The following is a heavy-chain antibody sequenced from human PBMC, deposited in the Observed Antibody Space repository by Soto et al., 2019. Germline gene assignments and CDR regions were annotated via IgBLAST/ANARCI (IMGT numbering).Heavy chain of an antibody. CDR3: ASLMEIHYYYGMDV. D-gene: IGHD1-7*01. J-gene: IGHJ6*02. CDR2: IDPSDSYT. V-gene: IGHV5-10-1*01. CDR1: GYSFTSYW. Sequence: PGESLKISCKGSGYSFTSYWISWVRQMPGKCLEWMGMIDPSDSYTNYIPSFQGHVTISADKSISTAYLQWSSLKASDTAMYYCASLMEIHYYYGMDVWGQGTTVTVSS.